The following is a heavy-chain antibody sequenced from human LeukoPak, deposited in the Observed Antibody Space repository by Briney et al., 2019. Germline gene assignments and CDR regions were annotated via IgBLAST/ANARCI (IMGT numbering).Heavy chain of an antibody. D-gene: IGHD7-27*01. CDR1: GGSISSSSYY. CDR2: IYYSGGA. V-gene: IGHV4-39*01. Sequence: SETLSLTCTVSGGSISSSSYYWGWIRQPPGKGLEWIGSIYYSGGASYNPSLKGRVTISVDTSKNQFSLKVSSVTAADTAAYYCARHNNWGYYYGLDVWGQGTTVTVSS. CDR3: ARHNNWGYYYGLDV. J-gene: IGHJ6*02.